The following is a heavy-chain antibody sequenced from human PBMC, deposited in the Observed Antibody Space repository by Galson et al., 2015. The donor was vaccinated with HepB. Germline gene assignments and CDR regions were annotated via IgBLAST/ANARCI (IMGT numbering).Heavy chain of an antibody. J-gene: IGHJ6*03. D-gene: IGHD2-15*01. Sequence: SLRLSCAASGFTFSSYDMHWVRQATGKGLEWVSAIGTAGDTYYPGSVKGRFTISRENAKNSLYLQMNSLRAGDTAVYYCARGRVAAYYYYYYYMDVWGKGTTVTVSS. CDR2: IGTAGDT. CDR3: ARGRVAAYYYYYYYMDV. CDR1: GFTFSSYD. V-gene: IGHV3-13*01.